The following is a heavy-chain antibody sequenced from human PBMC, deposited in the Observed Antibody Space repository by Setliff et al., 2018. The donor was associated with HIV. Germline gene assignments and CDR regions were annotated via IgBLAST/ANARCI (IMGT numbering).Heavy chain of an antibody. CDR2: IIPIFGTA. V-gene: IGHV1-69*05. CDR3: ARDWEYCSGGSCYDY. CDR1: AYSFTDYF. J-gene: IGHJ4*02. D-gene: IGHD2-15*01. Sequence: GASVKVSCKASAYSFTDYFIHWVRQAPGQGLEWMGGIIPIFGTANYAQKFQGRVTITTDESTSTAYMELSSLRSEDTAVYYCARDWEYCSGGSCYDYWGQGTLVTVSS.